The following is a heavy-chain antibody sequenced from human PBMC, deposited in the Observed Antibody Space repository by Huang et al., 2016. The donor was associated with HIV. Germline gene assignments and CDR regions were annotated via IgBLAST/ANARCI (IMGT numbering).Heavy chain of an antibody. J-gene: IGHJ4*02. Sequence: EVQLVQSGAEVKKPGESLKFSCKGSGYSFTSYWIGWVRPMPGKGREWKGNIDTGDSDTRYCPSCQGKGTISADKSTSTAYLQWSSLKASDTAMYYCARLSTTWYFDYWGQGTLVTVSS. CDR1: GYSFTSYW. V-gene: IGHV5-51*01. CDR2: IDTGDSDT. D-gene: IGHD1-1*01. CDR3: ARLSTTWYFDY.